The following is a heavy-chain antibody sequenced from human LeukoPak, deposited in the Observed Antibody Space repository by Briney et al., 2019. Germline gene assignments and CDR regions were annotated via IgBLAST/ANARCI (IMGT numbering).Heavy chain of an antibody. CDR2: IYSGGNT. CDR3: ARRAGLLTGPPPYWFDY. J-gene: IGHJ4*02. Sequence: GGSLRLSCTVSGFTVSSNSMSWVRQAPGKGLEWVSFIYSGGNTHYSDSVKGRFTISRDNSKNTLYLQMNSLRADDTAVYYCARRAGLLTGPPPYWFDYWGQGTLVTVSS. CDR1: GFTVSSNS. V-gene: IGHV3-53*01. D-gene: IGHD3-9*01.